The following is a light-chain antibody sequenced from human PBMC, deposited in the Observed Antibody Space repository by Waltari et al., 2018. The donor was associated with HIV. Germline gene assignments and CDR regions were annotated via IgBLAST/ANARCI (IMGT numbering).Light chain of an antibody. Sequence: QSVLTQPPSASGAPGQRVTISCSGSTPNIGSSNVNWYQQFSRAAPKLLIYADAPGPSGVPDRFSGSKSGTSASLVISGLQSEDEADYYCSTWDERLNGVVFGGGTRLTVV. CDR2: ADA. CDR3: STWDERLNGVV. J-gene: IGLJ2*01. V-gene: IGLV1-44*01. CDR1: TPNIGSSN.